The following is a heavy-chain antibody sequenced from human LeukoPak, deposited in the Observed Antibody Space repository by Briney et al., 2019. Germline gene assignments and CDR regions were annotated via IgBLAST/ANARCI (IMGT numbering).Heavy chain of an antibody. J-gene: IGHJ4*02. D-gene: IGHD1-7*01. CDR3: ARGRLTGTGRRAPYYFDY. CDR2: ISSSSSYI. V-gene: IGHV3-21*01. Sequence: KSGGSLRLSCAASGFTFSNYAMNWVRQAPGKGLEWVSSISSSSSYIYCADSVKGRFTISRDNAKNSLYLQMNSLRAEDTAVYYCARGRLTGTGRRAPYYFDYWGQGTLITVSS. CDR1: GFTFSNYA.